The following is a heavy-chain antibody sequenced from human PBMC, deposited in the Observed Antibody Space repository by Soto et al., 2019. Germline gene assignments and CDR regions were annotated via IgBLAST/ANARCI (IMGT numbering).Heavy chain of an antibody. J-gene: IGHJ4*02. CDR2: IYYSGST. V-gene: IGHV4-39*01. CDR3: ARFGPEVWFGELLGYYFDY. D-gene: IGHD3-10*01. CDR1: GGSISSSSYY. Sequence: SETLSLTCTVSGGSISSSSYYWGWIRQPPGKGLEWIGSIYYSGSTYYNPSLKSRVTISVDTSKNQFSLKLSSVTAADTAGYYCARFGPEVWFGELLGYYFDYWGQGTLVTVSS.